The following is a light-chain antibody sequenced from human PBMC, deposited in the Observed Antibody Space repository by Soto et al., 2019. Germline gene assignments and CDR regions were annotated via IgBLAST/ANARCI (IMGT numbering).Light chain of an antibody. Sequence: EIVMTQSPATLSVSPGERATLSCRASQSVSNNLAWYQKKPGQAPRLLIYGASTRATGIPARFSGSGSGTEFTLTISRLEPEDLAVYYCQQYMSSVTFGQGTKVEI. CDR1: QSVSNN. CDR2: GAS. CDR3: QQYMSSVT. J-gene: IGKJ1*01. V-gene: IGKV3-15*01.